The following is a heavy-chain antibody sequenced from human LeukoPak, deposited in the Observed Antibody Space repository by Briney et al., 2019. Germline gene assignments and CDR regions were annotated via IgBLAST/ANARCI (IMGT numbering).Heavy chain of an antibody. V-gene: IGHV1-18*01. CDR3: ARDIVVVTAIGYFDY. CDR2: ISAYNGNT. J-gene: IGHJ4*02. CDR1: GYTFTSYG. D-gene: IGHD2-21*02. Sequence: ASVKVSCKASGYTFTSYGISWVRQAPGQGLEWMGWISAYNGNTNYAQKLQGRVTMTTDTSTSTAYMELRSLRSDDTAVYYCARDIVVVTAIGYFDYWGQGTLVTVSS.